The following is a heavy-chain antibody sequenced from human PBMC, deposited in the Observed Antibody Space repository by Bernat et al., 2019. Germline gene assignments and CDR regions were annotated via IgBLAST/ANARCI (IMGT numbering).Heavy chain of an antibody. CDR1: GFSFSNYA. J-gene: IGHJ4*02. V-gene: IGHV3-23*01. D-gene: IGHD2-21*02. CDR2: ITGSSDDRI. CDR3: AKGLPRCTDCPWYFDY. Sequence: EVQLLDSGGGLVQPGGSLRLSCAASGFSFSNYAMTWVRQTPGKGLEWVSAITGSSDDRIYYAESVKGRFTISRDNSKNTLYLQMNSLRAEDTAVYFCAKGLPRCTDCPWYFDYWGQGTLVTVSS.